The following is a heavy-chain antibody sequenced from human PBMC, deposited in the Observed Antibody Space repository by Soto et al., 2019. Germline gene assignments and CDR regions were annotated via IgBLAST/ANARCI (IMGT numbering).Heavy chain of an antibody. J-gene: IGHJ6*02. CDR1: GGSISSSSYY. CDR2: IYYSGST. V-gene: IGHV4-39*01. D-gene: IGHD4-17*01. Sequence: SETLSLTCTVSGGSISSSSYYWGWIRQPPGKGLEWIGSIYYSGSTYYNPSLKSRVTISVDTSKNQFSLKLSSVTAADTAVYYCARRQATVIDYYYGMDVWGQGTTVTVSS. CDR3: ARRQATVIDYYYGMDV.